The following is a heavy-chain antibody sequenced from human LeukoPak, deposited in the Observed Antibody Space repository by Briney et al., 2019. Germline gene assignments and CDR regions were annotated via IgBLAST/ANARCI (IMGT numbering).Heavy chain of an antibody. CDR1: GYTFTGYY. D-gene: IGHD4-11*01. CDR3: ARLRDYSILKGFVYEIDY. Sequence: ASVKVSCKASGYTFTGYYMHWVRQAPGQGLEWMGWINPNSGGTNYAQKFQGRVTMTRDTSISTAYMELSRLRSDDTAVYYCARLRDYSILKGFVYEIDYWGQGTLVTVSS. CDR2: INPNSGGT. J-gene: IGHJ4*02. V-gene: IGHV1-2*02.